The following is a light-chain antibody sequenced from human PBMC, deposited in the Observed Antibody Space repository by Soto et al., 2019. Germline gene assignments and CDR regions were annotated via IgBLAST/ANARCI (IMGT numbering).Light chain of an antibody. J-gene: IGKJ2*01. Sequence: DIQMTQSPSTLSASVGDRVTITCRASQSISSWLAWYQQKPGKAPKLLIYKASSLESGVPSRFSGSGSGTEFTLTISSLQPDDFATYYCQQYNSNPYTFGPGTKLEIK. V-gene: IGKV1-5*03. CDR2: KAS. CDR3: QQYNSNPYT. CDR1: QSISSW.